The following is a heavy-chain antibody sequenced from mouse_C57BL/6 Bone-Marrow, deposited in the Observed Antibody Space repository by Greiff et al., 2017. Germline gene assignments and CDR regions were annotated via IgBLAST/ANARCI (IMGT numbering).Heavy chain of an antibody. CDR2: IYPGSGST. Sequence: VQLQQSGAELVKPGASVKMSCKASGYTFTSYWITWVKQRPGQGLEWIGDIYPGSGSTNYNEKFKGKATLTVDTSSSTAYMQLSSLTSVDSAVYYCADGDPLCYYAMDYWGQGTSVTVSS. CDR1: GYTFTSYW. J-gene: IGHJ4*01. D-gene: IGHD2-13*01. V-gene: IGHV1-55*01. CDR3: ADGDPLCYYAMDY.